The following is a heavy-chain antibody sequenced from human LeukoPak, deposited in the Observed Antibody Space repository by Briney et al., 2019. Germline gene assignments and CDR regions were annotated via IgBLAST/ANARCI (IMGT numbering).Heavy chain of an antibody. CDR3: AKDYSRSDDSGAEKDLPFDY. CDR1: GFSFSNYA. Sequence: GGSLRLSCAASGFSFSNYAMSWVRRAPGKGRWWVSTVSDSSGSTFYADSAKGRFTISRDNSRNTLYVQMNSLRAEDTAVYYCAKDYSRSDDSGAEKDLPFDYWGQGTLVTVSS. D-gene: IGHD3-10*01. V-gene: IGHV3-23*01. J-gene: IGHJ4*02. CDR2: VSDSSGST.